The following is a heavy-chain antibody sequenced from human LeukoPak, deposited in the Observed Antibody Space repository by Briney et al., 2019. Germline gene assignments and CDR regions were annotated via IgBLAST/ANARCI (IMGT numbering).Heavy chain of an antibody. CDR1: GGSISRYY. CDR3: AREGVSIYYFDY. D-gene: IGHD2-8*01. V-gene: IGHV4-4*07. CDR2: IYSSGST. J-gene: IGHJ4*02. Sequence: SETLSLTCTVSGGSISRYYWIWIRQPAGKGLEYIGRIYSSGSTNYNPSLKSRVPMSVDTSKNQFSLKLSSVTAPDPAMYYCAREGVSIYYFDYWGQGTLVTVSS.